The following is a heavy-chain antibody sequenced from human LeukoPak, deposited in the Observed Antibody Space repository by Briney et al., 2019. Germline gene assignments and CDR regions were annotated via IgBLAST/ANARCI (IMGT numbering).Heavy chain of an antibody. CDR2: ISYDGSNK. V-gene: IGHV3-30*04. Sequence: QSGGSLRLSCAASGFTFSSYAMHWVRQAPGKGLEWVAVISYDGSNKYYADSVKGRFTISRDNSKNTLYLQMNSLRAEDTAVYYCARDRGYNYGYIDYGMDVWGQGTTVTVSS. J-gene: IGHJ6*02. D-gene: IGHD5-18*01. CDR3: ARDRGYNYGYIDYGMDV. CDR1: GFTFSSYA.